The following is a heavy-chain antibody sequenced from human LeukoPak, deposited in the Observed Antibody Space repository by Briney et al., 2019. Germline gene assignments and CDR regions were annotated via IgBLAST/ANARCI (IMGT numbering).Heavy chain of an antibody. Sequence: GGSLRLSCAVSGITLSNYGMSWVRQAPGKGLEWVAGISGSGGSTYYADSVKGRFTVSRDNPKTTLYQQMNSLRAEDTAFYFCAKRGVVIRVILVGFHKEAYYFDSWGQGALVTVSS. D-gene: IGHD3-22*01. CDR1: GITLSNYG. J-gene: IGHJ4*02. CDR3: AKRGVVIRVILVGFHKEAYYFDS. V-gene: IGHV3-23*01. CDR2: ISGSGGST.